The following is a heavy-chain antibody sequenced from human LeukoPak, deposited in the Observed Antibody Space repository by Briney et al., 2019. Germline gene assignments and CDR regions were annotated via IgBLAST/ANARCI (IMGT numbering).Heavy chain of an antibody. CDR2: LYTSGST. CDR3: ARVQDDYGDYGSFITFDY. J-gene: IGHJ4*02. D-gene: IGHD4-17*01. Sequence: PSETLSLTCTVSGGSISTYFWSWIRQPAGKGLECIGRLYTSGSTNYNPSLKSRVTISVDTSKNQFSLKLSSVTAADTAVYYCARVQDDYGDYGSFITFDYWGQGTLVTVSS. CDR1: GGSISTYF. V-gene: IGHV4-4*07.